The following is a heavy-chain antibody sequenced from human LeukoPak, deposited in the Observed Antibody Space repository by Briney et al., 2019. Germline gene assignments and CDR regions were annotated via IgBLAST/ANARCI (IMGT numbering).Heavy chain of an antibody. V-gene: IGHV1-69*04. CDR2: IIPILGIA. Sequence: SVKVSCKASGGTFSSYTISWVRQAPGQGLEWMGRIIPILGIANYAQKFQGRVTITADESTSTAYMELSSLRSEDTAVYYCARDGGASGYSYGYTPLDYWGQGTLVTVSS. CDR1: GGTFSSYT. D-gene: IGHD5-18*01. J-gene: IGHJ4*02. CDR3: ARDGGASGYSYGYTPLDY.